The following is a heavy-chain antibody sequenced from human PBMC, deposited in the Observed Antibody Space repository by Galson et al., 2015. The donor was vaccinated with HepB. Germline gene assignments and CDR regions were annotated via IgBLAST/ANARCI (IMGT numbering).Heavy chain of an antibody. CDR2: IKSKTDGETT. V-gene: IGHV3-15*01. J-gene: IGHJ5*02. Sequence: SLRLSCAAFGFPFNNAWMTWVRRAPGMGLEWVGRIKSKTDGETTDYAAPVKGRFTISRDDSKNRLYLQMNSLKTEDTAVYYCTTDVYYSTYWSWLDPWGQGTLVTVSS. CDR1: GFPFNNAW. CDR3: TTDVYYSTYWSWLDP. D-gene: IGHD2-8*02.